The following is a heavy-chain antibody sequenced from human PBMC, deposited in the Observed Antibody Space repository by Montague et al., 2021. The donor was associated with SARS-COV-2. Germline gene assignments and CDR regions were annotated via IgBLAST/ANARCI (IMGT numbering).Heavy chain of an antibody. V-gene: IGHV4-61*02. CDR1: GASTSSGAYY. CDR2: LFVSGRT. D-gene: IGHD6-19*01. CDR3: ARLAGFHTYFAFDV. Sequence: TLSLTRSVSGASTSSGAYYWSWIRQPAGKGLEWIGRLFVSGRTSYNPSLKSRVTMSVDASENHFSLKVTSVTVADTAVYYCARLAGFHTYFAFDVWGQGTTVAVS. J-gene: IGHJ6*02.